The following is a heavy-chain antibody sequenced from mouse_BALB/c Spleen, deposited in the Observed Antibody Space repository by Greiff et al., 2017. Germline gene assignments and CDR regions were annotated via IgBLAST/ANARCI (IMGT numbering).Heavy chain of an antibody. V-gene: IGHV2-9-2*01. CDR3: VRDGGNRYAMDY. D-gene: IGHD2-1*01. CDR2: IWTGGGT. CDR1: GFSLTSYD. Sequence: VKLKESGPGLVAPSQSLSITCTVSGFSLTSYDISWIRQPPGKGLEWLGVIWTGGGTNYNSAFMSRLSISKDNSKSQVFLKMNSLQTDDTAIYYCVRDGGNRYAMDYWGQGTSVTVSS. J-gene: IGHJ4*01.